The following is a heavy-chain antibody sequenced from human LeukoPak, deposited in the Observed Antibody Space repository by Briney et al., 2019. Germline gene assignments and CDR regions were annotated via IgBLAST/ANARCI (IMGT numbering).Heavy chain of an antibody. CDR2: ISSSSSYI. CDR1: GFTFSSYS. Sequence: GGSLRLSCAASGFTFSSYSMNWVRQAPGEGLEWVSSISSSSSYIYYADSVKGRFTISRDNAKNSLYLQMNSLRAEDTAVYYCAREIAVAGTNADYWGQGTLVTVSS. V-gene: IGHV3-21*01. J-gene: IGHJ4*02. CDR3: AREIAVAGTNADY. D-gene: IGHD6-19*01.